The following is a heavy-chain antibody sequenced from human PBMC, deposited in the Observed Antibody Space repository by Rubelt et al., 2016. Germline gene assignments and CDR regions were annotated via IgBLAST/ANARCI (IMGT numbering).Heavy chain of an antibody. V-gene: IGHV4-38-2*02. D-gene: IGHD1-26*01. J-gene: IGHJ4*02. CDR3: ARQVSMGTLSGSFDY. Sequence: QLQLQESGPGLVKPSETLSLTCTVSGGSISSGYYWGWIRQPPGKGLEWIGSIYHSGSTYYNPSLKSRVTISVDTSKNQFSLKLSSVTAADTAVYYCARQVSMGTLSGSFDYWGQGTLVTVSS. CDR2: IYHSGST. CDR1: GGSISSGYY.